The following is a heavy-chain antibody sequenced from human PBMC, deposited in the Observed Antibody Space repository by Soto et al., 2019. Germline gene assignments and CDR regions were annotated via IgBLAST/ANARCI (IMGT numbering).Heavy chain of an antibody. J-gene: IGHJ4*02. Sequence: EVQLLESGGGLVQPGGSLRLSCAASGFTFSSYAMSWVRQAPGKGLEWVSTISGSGVSTYYADSVKGRFTISRDNSKNTLYLQMNSLRAEDTAVCYGALGGSFTGLDHWGQGILVSVSS. CDR3: ALGGSFTGLDH. CDR2: ISGSGVST. D-gene: IGHD1-26*01. CDR1: GFTFSSYA. V-gene: IGHV3-23*01.